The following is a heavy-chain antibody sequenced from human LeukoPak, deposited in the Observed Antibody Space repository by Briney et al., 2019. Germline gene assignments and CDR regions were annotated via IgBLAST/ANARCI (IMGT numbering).Heavy chain of an antibody. CDR2: IYTGGST. V-gene: IGHV3-66*01. CDR1: GFTVSSNY. D-gene: IGHD3-22*01. CDR3: ARNLYYYDSSGYYYY. J-gene: IGHJ4*02. Sequence: GGSLRLSCAASGFTVSSNYMSWVRQAPGKGLEWVSAIYTGGSTYYAGSVKGRFTISRDNSKNTLYLQMSSLRAEDTAVYYCARNLYYYDSSGYYYYWGQGTLVTVSS.